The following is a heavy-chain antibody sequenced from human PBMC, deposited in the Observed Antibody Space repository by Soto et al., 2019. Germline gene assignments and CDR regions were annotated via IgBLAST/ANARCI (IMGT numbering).Heavy chain of an antibody. CDR1: GYSISSSNW. D-gene: IGHD1-26*01. CDR2: IYYSGTT. Sequence: QVQLQESGPGLVKPSDTLSLTCAVSGYSISSSNWWGWIRQPPGKGLEWIGYIYYSGTTDYNQSLKVRVTMSLNTSKSQFSLKLTSVTAVDTAVYYCARREIQGPIDYWGQGTLVTVSS. V-gene: IGHV4-28*01. J-gene: IGHJ4*02. CDR3: ARREIQGPIDY.